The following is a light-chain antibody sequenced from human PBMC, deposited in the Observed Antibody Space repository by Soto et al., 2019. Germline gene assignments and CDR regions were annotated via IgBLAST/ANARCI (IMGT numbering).Light chain of an antibody. CDR3: QQYDVYFWT. CDR1: QNIGSW. J-gene: IGKJ1*01. CDR2: KAT. V-gene: IGKV1-5*03. Sequence: IHMTHSPSTLSASVGYGVTITFLASQNIGSWLAWYQQKPGEAPKLLISKATNLQSGVPSRFSGSGSGTEFTLTISSLQPDDFATYYCQQYDVYFWTFGQGTKVDIK.